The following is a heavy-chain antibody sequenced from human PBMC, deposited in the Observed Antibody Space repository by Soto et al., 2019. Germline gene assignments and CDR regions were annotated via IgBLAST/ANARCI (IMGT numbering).Heavy chain of an antibody. CDR2: IYTSGST. CDR1: GGSISSSY. Sequence: PSETLSLTCTVSGGSISSSYWSWIRQPAGKGLEWIGRIYTSGSTNYNPSLKSRVTMSVDTSKNQFSLKLSSVTAADTAVYYCARGSGWYGRYYFDYWGRGTLVTVSS. CDR3: ARGSGWYGRYYFDY. D-gene: IGHD6-19*01. V-gene: IGHV4-4*07. J-gene: IGHJ4*01.